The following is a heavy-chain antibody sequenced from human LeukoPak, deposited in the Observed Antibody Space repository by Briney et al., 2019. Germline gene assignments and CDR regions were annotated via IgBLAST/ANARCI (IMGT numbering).Heavy chain of an antibody. J-gene: IGHJ4*02. V-gene: IGHV3-64*01. CDR3: ARRPYSGTYYVDY. D-gene: IGHD1-26*01. CDR1: GFTFSSYW. Sequence: GGSLRLSCAASGFTFSSYWMHWVRQAPGKGLEYVSAISYNGGSTYYANSVKGRFTISRDNSKNTLYLQMGSLRADDMAVYYCARRPYSGTYYVDYWGQGTLVTVSS. CDR2: ISYNGGST.